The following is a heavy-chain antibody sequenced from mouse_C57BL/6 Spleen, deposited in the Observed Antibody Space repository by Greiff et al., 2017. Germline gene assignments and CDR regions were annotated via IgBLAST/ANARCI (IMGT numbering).Heavy chain of an antibody. J-gene: IGHJ4*01. V-gene: IGHV5-6*01. D-gene: IGHD1-3*01. CDR1: GFTFSSYG. CDR3: ARHPGSSYAMDY. Sequence: DVQLVESGGDLVKPGGSLKLSCAASGFTFSSYGMSWVRSTPDKRLEWVATISSGGSYTSYPDSVKGRFTISIDNAKNTLYLQMSSLQSEDTAMYYCARHPGSSYAMDYWGQGTSVTVSS. CDR2: ISSGGSYT.